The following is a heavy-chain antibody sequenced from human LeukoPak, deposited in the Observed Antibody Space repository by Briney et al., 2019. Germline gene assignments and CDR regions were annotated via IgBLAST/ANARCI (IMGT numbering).Heavy chain of an antibody. D-gene: IGHD4-17*01. V-gene: IGHV3-9*01. CDR1: GFTFDDYA. CDR3: AKDALGDYVLYWFDP. CDR2: ISWNSGSI. Sequence: PGGSLRLSCAASGFTFDDYAMHWVRQAPGKGLEWVSGISWNSGSIGYADSVKGRFTISRDNAKNSLYLQMNSLRAEDTALYYCAKDALGDYVLYWFDPWGQGTLVTVSS. J-gene: IGHJ5*02.